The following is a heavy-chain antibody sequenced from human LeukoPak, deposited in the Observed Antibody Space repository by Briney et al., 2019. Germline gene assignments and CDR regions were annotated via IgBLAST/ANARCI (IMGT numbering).Heavy chain of an antibody. CDR3: ARDPLGIAAAGEFDY. J-gene: IGHJ4*02. Sequence: SETLSLTCTVSGGSITSYYWSWIRQPPGKGLEWIGYIYYSGSTNYNPSLKSRVTISVDTSKNQFSLKLSSVTAADTAVYYCARDPLGIAAAGEFDYWGQGTLVTVSS. CDR1: GGSITSYY. D-gene: IGHD6-13*01. V-gene: IGHV4-59*12. CDR2: IYYSGST.